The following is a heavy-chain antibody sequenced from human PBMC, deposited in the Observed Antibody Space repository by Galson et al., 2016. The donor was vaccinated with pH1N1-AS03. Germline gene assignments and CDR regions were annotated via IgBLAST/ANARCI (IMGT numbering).Heavy chain of an antibody. D-gene: IGHD3-10*02. V-gene: IGHV6-1*01. Sequence: CAISGDSVSSNTAAWNWIRQSPSRGLEWLGRTYYRSKWYNDYAVFVTSRITINPDTSKNQFSLNLASMTAADTAVYYCARMFGDFSPFDVWGQGTTVTISS. CDR2: TYYRSKWYN. CDR1: GDSVSSNTAA. J-gene: IGHJ6*02. CDR3: ARMFGDFSPFDV.